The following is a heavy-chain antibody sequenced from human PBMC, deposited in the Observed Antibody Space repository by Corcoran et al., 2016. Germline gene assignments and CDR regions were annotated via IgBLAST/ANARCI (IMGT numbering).Heavy chain of an antibody. CDR2: IIPIFGTA. CDR3: ARNTGGDYAHLASENYYCDGMDG. D-gene: IGHD4-17*01. CDR1: GGTFSSYA. V-gene: IGHV1-69*01. Sequence: QVQLVQSGAEVKKPGSSVKVSCKASGGTFSSYAISWVRQAPGQGLEWMGGIIPIFGTANYEQKFQGRVTSTADESTSTAYMELSSLRSEDTAVYYCARNTGGDYAHLASENYYCDGMDGWGQGTTVTVS. J-gene: IGHJ6*02.